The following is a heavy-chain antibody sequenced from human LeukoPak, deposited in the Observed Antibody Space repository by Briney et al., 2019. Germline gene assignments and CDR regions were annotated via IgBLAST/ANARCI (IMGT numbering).Heavy chain of an antibody. CDR1: GFTFSDYY. Sequence: GGSLRLSCAASGFTFSDYYMSWIRQAPGKGLEWVSYISSSGSTIYYADSVKGRFTISRDNAKNSLYPQMNSLRAEDTAVYYCARDVEMATGTFDYWGQGTLVTVSS. D-gene: IGHD5-24*01. CDR3: ARDVEMATGTFDY. V-gene: IGHV3-11*01. CDR2: ISSSGSTI. J-gene: IGHJ4*02.